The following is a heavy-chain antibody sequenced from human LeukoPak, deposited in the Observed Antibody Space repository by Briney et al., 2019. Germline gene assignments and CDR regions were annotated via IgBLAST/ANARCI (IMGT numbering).Heavy chain of an antibody. CDR2: INKDGSDK. CDR3: ARDAGYGGNSDY. J-gene: IGHJ4*02. CDR1: GFTFNMYW. D-gene: IGHD4-23*01. V-gene: IGHV3-7*01. Sequence: GGSLRLACAASGFTFNMYWIAWVRQAPGKGLESVAYINKDGSDKYYVDSVRGRFTVSRDNAKNSLYLQMNSLRAEDTAVYYCARDAGYGGNSDYWGQGTLVTVSS.